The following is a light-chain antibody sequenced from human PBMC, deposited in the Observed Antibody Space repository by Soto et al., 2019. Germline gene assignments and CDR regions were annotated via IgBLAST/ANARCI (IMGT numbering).Light chain of an antibody. V-gene: IGKV1-39*01. J-gene: IGKJ1*01. CDR1: QNINSY. CDR3: QQSYNAPPT. CDR2: TAS. Sequence: DIQMTQSPSSLSASIGDRVTITCRASQNINSYLNWYQQKPGKAPNLLMYTASTLQSGVPSRFSGSGSGTDFTLTISSLQPEDFATYYCQQSYNAPPTFGQGTKVEIK.